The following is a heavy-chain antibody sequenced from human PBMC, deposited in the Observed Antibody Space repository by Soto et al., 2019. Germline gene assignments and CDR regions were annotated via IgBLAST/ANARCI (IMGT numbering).Heavy chain of an antibody. CDR1: GFTFSSYG. J-gene: IGHJ5*02. Sequence: QVQLVESGGGVGQRGRSLRLSCAASGFTFSSYGMHWVRQAPGKGLEWVAVISYDGSNKYYADSVKGRFTISRDNSKNTLYLQMNSLRAEDTAVYYCAKGRALVLPGWFDPWGQGTLVTVSS. CDR3: AKGRALVLPGWFDP. V-gene: IGHV3-30*18. CDR2: ISYDGSNK. D-gene: IGHD3-10*01.